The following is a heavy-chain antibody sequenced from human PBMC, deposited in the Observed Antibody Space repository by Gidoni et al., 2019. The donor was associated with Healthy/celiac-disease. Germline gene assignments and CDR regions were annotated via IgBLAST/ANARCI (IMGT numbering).Heavy chain of an antibody. CDR2: IYHSGST. Sequence: QVQLQESGPGLVKPSETLSLTCAVSGYSISSGYYWGWIRQPPGKGLEWIGSIYHSGSTYYNPSLKSRVTISVDTSKNQFSLKLSSVTAADTAVYYCARVFKLGIRGGYHDYWGQGTLVTVSS. CDR3: ARVFKLGIRGGYHDY. D-gene: IGHD2-15*01. J-gene: IGHJ4*02. V-gene: IGHV4-38-2*01. CDR1: GYSISSGYY.